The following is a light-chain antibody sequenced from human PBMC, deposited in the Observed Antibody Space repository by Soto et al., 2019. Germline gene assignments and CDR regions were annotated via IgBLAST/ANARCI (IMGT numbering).Light chain of an antibody. CDR3: QQRNNWPLT. V-gene: IGKV3-11*01. Sequence: EIVLTQSPATLSLSPGERATLSCRASQSISSQLAWYQQKPGQAPRLLIHDASNRATGTPARFSGSGSGTDFTLTNSSLEPEDFAVYDGQQRNNWPLTFGPGTKVDIK. CDR2: DAS. J-gene: IGKJ3*01. CDR1: QSISSQ.